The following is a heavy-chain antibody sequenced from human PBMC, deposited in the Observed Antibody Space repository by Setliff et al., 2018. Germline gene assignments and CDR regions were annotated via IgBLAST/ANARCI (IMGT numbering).Heavy chain of an antibody. Sequence: PGGSLRLSCAASGFTFSPYIIHWVRQAPGKGLEWVSGVSWNSGTSAYADSVKGRFTISRDNAKNSLYLQMNSLRAEDTAVYYCARDYTYYDFWSGPSSDAFDIWGQGTMVTVSS. D-gene: IGHD3-3*01. CDR2: VSWNSGTS. V-gene: IGHV3-48*01. CDR1: GFTFSPYI. J-gene: IGHJ3*02. CDR3: ARDYTYYDFWSGPSSDAFDI.